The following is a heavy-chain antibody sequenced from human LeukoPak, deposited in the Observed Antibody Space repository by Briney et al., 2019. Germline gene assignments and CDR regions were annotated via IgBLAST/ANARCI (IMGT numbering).Heavy chain of an antibody. CDR1: GGSISSYY. CDR3: ARGSLDAFDI. J-gene: IGHJ3*02. Sequence: SETLSLTCTVSGGSISSYYWSWIRQPPGKGLEWIGYIYHSGSTYYNPSLKSRVTISVDRSKNQFSLKLSSVTAADTAVYYCARGSLDAFDIWGQGTMVTVSS. CDR2: IYHSGST. V-gene: IGHV4-59*12.